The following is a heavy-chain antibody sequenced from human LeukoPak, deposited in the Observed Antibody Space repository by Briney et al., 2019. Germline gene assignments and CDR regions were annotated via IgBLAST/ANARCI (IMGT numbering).Heavy chain of an antibody. CDR2: ISSSSSYI. CDR3: ARDRVVVVAATPTPFDY. D-gene: IGHD2-15*01. J-gene: IGHJ4*02. CDR1: GFTFSSYS. V-gene: IGHV3-21*01. Sequence: GGSLRLSCAASGFTFSSYSMNWVRQAPGKGLEWVSSISSSSSYIYYADSLKGRFTISRDNAKNSLYLQMNSLRAEDTAVYYCARDRVVVVAATPTPFDYWGQGTLVTVSS.